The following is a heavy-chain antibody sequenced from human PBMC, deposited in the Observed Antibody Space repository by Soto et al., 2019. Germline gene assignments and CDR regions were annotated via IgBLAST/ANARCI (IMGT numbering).Heavy chain of an antibody. CDR1: GGSFSGYY. CDR3: ARGDYYDSSGYYWRDFYGMDV. J-gene: IGHJ6*02. D-gene: IGHD3-22*01. Sequence: SETLSLTCAVYGGSFSGYYWSWIRQPPGKGLEWIGEINHSGSTNYNPSLKSRVTISVDTSKNQFSLKLSSVTAADTAVYYCARGDYYDSSGYYWRDFYGMDVWGQGPTVTVSS. CDR2: INHSGST. V-gene: IGHV4-34*01.